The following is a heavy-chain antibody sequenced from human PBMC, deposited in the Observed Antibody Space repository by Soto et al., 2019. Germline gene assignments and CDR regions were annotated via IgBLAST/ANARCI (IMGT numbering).Heavy chain of an antibody. CDR3: ARDLGGYDLYGPDT. CDR2: INLNSGDT. D-gene: IGHD5-12*01. V-gene: IGHV1-2*02. J-gene: IGHJ5*02. Sequence: ASVKVSCKTSGDTFTDSSMHWVRQAPGQGLEWMGWINLNSGDTNYAEKFRGRDTMTRDTSIITAYMELTRLKSDDTAVYYCARDLGGYDLYGPDTWGQGTLVTVSS. CDR1: GDTFTDSS.